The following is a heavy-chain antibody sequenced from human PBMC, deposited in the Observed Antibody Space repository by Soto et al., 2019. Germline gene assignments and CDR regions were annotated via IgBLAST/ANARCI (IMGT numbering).Heavy chain of an antibody. CDR2: IIPIFGTA. CDR1: GGTFSSYA. CDR3: ARDSSVSSYYYGSGTGTDY. J-gene: IGHJ4*02. D-gene: IGHD3-10*01. V-gene: IGHV1-69*06. Sequence: QVQLVQSGAEVKKPGSSVKVSCKASGGTFSSYAISWVRQAPGQGLEWMGGIIPIFGTANYAQKFQGRVTITADKSTSTAYRELSSLRSEDTAVYYCARDSSVSSYYYGSGTGTDYWGQGTLVTVSS.